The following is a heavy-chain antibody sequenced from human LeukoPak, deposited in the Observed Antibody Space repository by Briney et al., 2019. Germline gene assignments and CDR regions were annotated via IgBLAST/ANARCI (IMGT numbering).Heavy chain of an antibody. D-gene: IGHD3-22*01. V-gene: IGHV4-34*01. CDR3: ARGSGYYYDSSGLSGHGGRKRAFDI. CDR1: GGSFSGYY. Sequence: SETLSLTCAVYGGSFSGYYWSWIRQPPGKGLEWIGEINHSGSTNYNPSLKSRVTISVDTSKNQFSLKLSSVTAADTAVYYRARGSGYYYDSSGLSGHGGRKRAFDIWGQGTMVTVSS. CDR2: INHSGST. J-gene: IGHJ3*02.